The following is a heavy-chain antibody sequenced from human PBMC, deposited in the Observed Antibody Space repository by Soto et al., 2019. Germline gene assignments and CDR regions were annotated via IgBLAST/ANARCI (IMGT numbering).Heavy chain of an antibody. CDR1: GFIFSSYA. CDR3: AILGSGSAY. Sequence: GGSLRLSCAASGFIFSSYAMSWVRQAPGKGLEWVSAISGSGASTYYADSVKGRFTISRDNSKNTLYLQMNSLRAEDTAIYYCAILGSGSAYWGQGTLVTVSS. D-gene: IGHD3-10*01. CDR2: ISGSGAST. V-gene: IGHV3-23*01. J-gene: IGHJ4*02.